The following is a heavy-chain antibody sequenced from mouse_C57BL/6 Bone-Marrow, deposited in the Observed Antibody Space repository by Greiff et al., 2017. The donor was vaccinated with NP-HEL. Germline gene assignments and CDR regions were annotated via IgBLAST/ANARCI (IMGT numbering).Heavy chain of an antibody. CDR3: AREVNYGPPGDDY. D-gene: IGHD1-1*02. CDR2: IYPRSGNT. V-gene: IGHV1-81*01. CDR1: GYTFTSYG. Sequence: QVQLQQSGAELVRPGASVKLSCKASGYTFTSYGISWVKQRTGQGLEWIGEIYPRSGNTYYNEKFKGKATLTADKSSSTAYMELRSLTSEDSAVYFCAREVNYGPPGDDYWGQGTTLTVSS. J-gene: IGHJ2*01.